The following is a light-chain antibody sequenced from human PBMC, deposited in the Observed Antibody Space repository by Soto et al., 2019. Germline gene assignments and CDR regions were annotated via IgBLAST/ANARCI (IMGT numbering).Light chain of an antibody. Sequence: EIVVTQSPGILSVSPGDRATLSYRASQSVSTNLAWYQQKPGQAPTLLIYAASTRATGIPARFTGSGSLTDFNLTISSLQSEDFAVYYCQEYSKWPLFTFGPGTRVDIK. CDR3: QEYSKWPLFT. V-gene: IGKV3-15*01. J-gene: IGKJ3*01. CDR2: AAS. CDR1: QSVSTN.